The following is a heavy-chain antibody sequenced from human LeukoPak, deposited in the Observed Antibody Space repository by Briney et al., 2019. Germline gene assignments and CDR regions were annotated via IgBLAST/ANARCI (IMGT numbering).Heavy chain of an antibody. Sequence: APVKVSCKASGYTFTSYYIHRVRQAPGQGLAWMGVINPSGGSTTYAQNLQGRVTMTTDTSTSTVYMELSSLRSEDTAVYYCARDRASGSYQVSFCYDLDVWGLGTTVTVSS. J-gene: IGHJ6*02. CDR2: INPSGGST. V-gene: IGHV1-46*01. CDR3: ARDRASGSYQVSFCYDLDV. D-gene: IGHD3-10*01. CDR1: GYTFTSYY.